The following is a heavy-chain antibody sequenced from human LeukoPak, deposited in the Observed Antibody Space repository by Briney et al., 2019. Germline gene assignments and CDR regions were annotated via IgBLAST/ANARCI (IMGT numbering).Heavy chain of an antibody. CDR3: ARGDFKSGSN. CDR2: INHSGST. J-gene: IGHJ4*02. D-gene: IGHD3-3*01. V-gene: IGHV4-34*01. Sequence: SETLSLTCAVYGGSFSGYYWSWIRQPPGKGLEWIGEINHSGSTNYNPSLKSRVNISVDTSKNHFSLKVSSVTAADTAVYYCARGDFKSGSNWGQGTLVTVSS. CDR1: GGSFSGYY.